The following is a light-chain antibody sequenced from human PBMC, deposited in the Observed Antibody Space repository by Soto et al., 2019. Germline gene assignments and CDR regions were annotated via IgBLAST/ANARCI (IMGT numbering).Light chain of an antibody. Sequence: ALTQPASVSGSPGQSITISCTGTSSDVGGYSYVSWYQQHPGKAPKLMIYEVSNRPSGVSNRFSGSKSGNTASLTISGLQAEDEADYYCSSYTSSSTLYVFGTGTKVTVL. CDR2: EVS. CDR3: SSYTSSSTLYV. J-gene: IGLJ1*01. CDR1: SSDVGGYSY. V-gene: IGLV2-14*01.